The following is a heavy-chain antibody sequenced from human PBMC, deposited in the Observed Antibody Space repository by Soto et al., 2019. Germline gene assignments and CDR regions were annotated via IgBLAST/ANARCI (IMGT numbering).Heavy chain of an antibody. V-gene: IGHV1-18*01. Sequence: QVQLVQSGAEVKKPGASVKVSCKASGYTFTTYGINWVRQAPGQGLEGMGWINTYNGDTKYAQNLQGRVTMTTDTSTSTSYMELRSLRFDDTAVYYCARAHSSSWYVKPHWGQGTLVTVSS. CDR3: ARAHSSSWYVKPH. CDR2: INTYNGDT. J-gene: IGHJ4*02. D-gene: IGHD6-13*01. CDR1: GYTFTTYG.